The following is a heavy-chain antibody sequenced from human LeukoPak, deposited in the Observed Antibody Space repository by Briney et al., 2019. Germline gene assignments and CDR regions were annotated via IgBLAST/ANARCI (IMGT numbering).Heavy chain of an antibody. CDR3: ARDSYSSGWFSDY. Sequence: ASVKVSCKASGYTFTGYYMHWVRQAPGQGLEWMGWINPNSGGTNYAQKFQGRVTMTRDTSISTAYMELSRLRSDDTAVYHCARDSYSSGWFSDYWGQGTLVTAS. D-gene: IGHD6-19*01. CDR1: GYTFTGYY. CDR2: INPNSGGT. V-gene: IGHV1-2*02. J-gene: IGHJ4*02.